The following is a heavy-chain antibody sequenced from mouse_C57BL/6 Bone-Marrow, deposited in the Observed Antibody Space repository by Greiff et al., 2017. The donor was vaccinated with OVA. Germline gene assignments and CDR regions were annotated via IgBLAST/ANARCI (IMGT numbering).Heavy chain of an antibody. CDR2: IDPSASYT. CDR3: ARDYGGSWFAY. V-gene: IGHV1-69*01. D-gene: IGHD2-4*01. J-gene: IGHJ3*01. CDR1: GYTFTSYW. Sequence: VKLQQPGAELVMPGASVKLSCKASGYTFTSYWLHWVKQRPGQGLALIGEIDPSASYTNYNQKFKGKSTLTVDKSSSTAYMQLSSLTSEDSAVYYCARDYGGSWFAYWGQGTLVTVSA.